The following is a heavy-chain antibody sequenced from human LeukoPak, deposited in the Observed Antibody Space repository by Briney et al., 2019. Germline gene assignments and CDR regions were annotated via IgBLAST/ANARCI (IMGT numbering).Heavy chain of an antibody. CDR2: FSGSGDST. CDR1: GFTFSCYA. D-gene: IGHD5-12*01. J-gene: IGHJ4*02. Sequence: GGSLRLSCAASGFTFSCYAMSWLRQAPGKGLEWVSAFSGSGDSTYYADSGKGRFTISRDNSKNTLYLQMNNLRAEDTAVYYCAREASRGYSGYGLFDYWGQGTLVTVSS. CDR3: AREASRGYSGYGLFDY. V-gene: IGHV3-23*01.